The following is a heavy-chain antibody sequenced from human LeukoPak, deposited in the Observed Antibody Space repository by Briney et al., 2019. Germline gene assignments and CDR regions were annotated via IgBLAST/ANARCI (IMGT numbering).Heavy chain of an antibody. CDR3: ARVLSAVAGLWARGGVKSFDY. J-gene: IGHJ4*02. Sequence: GRSLRLSCAASGFTFSSYGMHWVRQAPGKGLEWVAVIWYDGSNKYYADSVKGRFTISRDNSKNTLYLQMNSLRAEDTAVYYCARVLSAVAGLWARGGVKSFDYWGQGTLVTVSS. CDR2: IWYDGSNK. V-gene: IGHV3-33*08. D-gene: IGHD6-19*01. CDR1: GFTFSSYG.